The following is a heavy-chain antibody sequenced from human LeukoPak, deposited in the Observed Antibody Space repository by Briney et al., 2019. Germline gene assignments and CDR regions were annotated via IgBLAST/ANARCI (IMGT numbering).Heavy chain of an antibody. CDR1: GYTFTSYA. D-gene: IGHD6-13*01. V-gene: IGHV1-3*01. Sequence: ASVKVSCKASGYTFTSYAMHWVRQAPGQRLEWMGWINAGNGNTKYSQKFQGRVTITRDTSASTVYMELSSLRSEDTAVYYCARDIDRVFNWFDPWGQGTLVTVSS. CDR3: ARDIDRVFNWFDP. CDR2: INAGNGNT. J-gene: IGHJ5*02.